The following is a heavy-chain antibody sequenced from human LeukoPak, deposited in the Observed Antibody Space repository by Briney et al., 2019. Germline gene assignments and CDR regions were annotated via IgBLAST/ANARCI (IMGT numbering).Heavy chain of an antibody. CDR1: GFPFSSYA. V-gene: IGHV3-23*01. Sequence: PGGSLGLSCGASGFPFSSYALSWGRPAPGKGLEGVSAISGSGGSTYYADSVKGRFTISRDNSKNTLYLQMNSLRAEDTAVYYCAKDSPTYYYDTADYWGQGTLVTVSS. J-gene: IGHJ4*02. CDR3: AKDSPTYYYDTADY. D-gene: IGHD3-22*01. CDR2: ISGSGGST.